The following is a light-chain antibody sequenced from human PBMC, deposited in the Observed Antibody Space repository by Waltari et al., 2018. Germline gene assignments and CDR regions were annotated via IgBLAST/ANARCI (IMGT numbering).Light chain of an antibody. CDR3: QQYYDIPVT. CDR2: WAS. V-gene: IGKV4-1*01. J-gene: IGKJ2*01. CDR1: QSVLYNTDNKNY. Sequence: DIVMTQYPDSLPVSLGERDTLHSKSSQSVLYNTDNKNYLAWYQQKPCQSPKLLIYWASTRESGVPDRFSGSGSGTDFTLTISGLQADDAAIYFCQQYYDIPVTFGQGTRLEIK.